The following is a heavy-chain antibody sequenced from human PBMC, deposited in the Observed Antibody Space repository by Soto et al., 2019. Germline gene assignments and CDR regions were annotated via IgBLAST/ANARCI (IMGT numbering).Heavy chain of an antibody. V-gene: IGHV1-2*02. J-gene: IGHJ3*02. D-gene: IGHD3-22*01. Sequence: GVSVKVSCKASGYTFTGYYMHWVRQAPGQGLEWMGWINPNSGGTNYAQKFQGRVTMTRDTSISTAYMELSRLRSDDTAVYYCARSNYYDSSGYGSVAFDIWGQGTMVTVSS. CDR2: INPNSGGT. CDR3: ARSNYYDSSGYGSVAFDI. CDR1: GYTFTGYY.